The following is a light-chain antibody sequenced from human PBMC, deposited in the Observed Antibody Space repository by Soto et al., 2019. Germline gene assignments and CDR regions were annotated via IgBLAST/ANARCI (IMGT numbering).Light chain of an antibody. CDR3: QQYGSSPLWT. CDR1: QSVSSSY. V-gene: IGKV3-20*01. CDR2: GAS. J-gene: IGKJ1*01. Sequence: PWEKQNLSGRGSQSVSSSYLAWYHQKPGQAPRLLIYGASSRATGIPEKFSGSGSGTDFTLTISRLEPEDFAVYYCQQYGSSPLWTFGQGTKLDIK.